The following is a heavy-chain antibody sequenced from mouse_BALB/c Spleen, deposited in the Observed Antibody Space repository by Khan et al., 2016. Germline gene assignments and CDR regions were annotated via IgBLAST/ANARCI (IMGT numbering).Heavy chain of an antibody. CDR2: IDTNTGEP. Sequence: LVESGPELKKPGETVKISCKASGYSFTNYGMNWVKQAPGKGLKWMGWIDTNTGEPTYAEDFKGRFAFSLETSAITAYLQINNLKNDDTATYCYARWGYDCAWFAYWGEGTLVTVSA. CDR1: GYSFTNYG. J-gene: IGHJ3*01. D-gene: IGHD2-4*01. V-gene: IGHV9-3*02. CDR3: ARWGYDCAWFAY.